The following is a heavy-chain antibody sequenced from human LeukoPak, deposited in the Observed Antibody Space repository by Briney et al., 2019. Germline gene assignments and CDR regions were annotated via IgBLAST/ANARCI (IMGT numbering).Heavy chain of an antibody. CDR3: VRQPSTFGISPDYVDF. Sequence: SETLSLTCTVSGGSISSYYWSWIRQPPGKGLEWIGYIYYSGSTYYNPSLLSRVTISVDPSKNLFSLNLTSMTAADTSVYYCVRQPSTFGISPDYVDFWGQGILVIVSS. D-gene: IGHD3-16*01. J-gene: IGHJ4*02. CDR1: GGSISSYY. V-gene: IGHV4-59*08. CDR2: IYYSGST.